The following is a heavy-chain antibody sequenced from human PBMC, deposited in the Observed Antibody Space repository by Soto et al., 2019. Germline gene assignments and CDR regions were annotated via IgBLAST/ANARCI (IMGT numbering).Heavy chain of an antibody. Sequence: GGSLRLSCAASGFTFSDYAMHWVRQAPGKGLEWVAVISYDGSNKYYADSVKDRFTISRDNSKNTLYLQMNSLRAEDTAVYYCAKQNGYGGNSELEYWGQGT. CDR2: ISYDGSNK. J-gene: IGHJ4*02. V-gene: IGHV3-30-3*02. CDR1: GFTFSDYA. CDR3: AKQNGYGGNSELEY. D-gene: IGHD2-21*02.